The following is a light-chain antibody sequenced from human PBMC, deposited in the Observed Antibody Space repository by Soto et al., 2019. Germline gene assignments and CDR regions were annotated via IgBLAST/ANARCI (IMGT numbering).Light chain of an antibody. Sequence: DIQMTQSPSSVSASVGDRVTITCRASRDINTWLAWYQQKPGKAPKLLISAASSLQSGVPSRFSGSGSGTDFTLPLSSLQPEDFATYFCPEAHPVPFTFGPGTKVDV. CDR2: AAS. CDR1: RDINTW. V-gene: IGKV1-12*01. J-gene: IGKJ3*01. CDR3: PEAHPVPFT.